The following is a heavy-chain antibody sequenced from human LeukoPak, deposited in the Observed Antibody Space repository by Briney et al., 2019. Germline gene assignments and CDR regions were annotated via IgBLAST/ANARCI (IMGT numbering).Heavy chain of an antibody. CDR2: ISSSGSTI. V-gene: IGHV3-48*04. CDR3: VRGKANYGSGSDV. D-gene: IGHD3-10*01. J-gene: IGHJ6*04. Sequence: GGSLRLSCAASGFTFSSYSMNWVRQAPGKGLEWVSYISSSGSTIYYADSVKGRFTISRDNAKNSLYLQMNSLRAEDTAVYYCVRGKANYGSGSDVWGKGTTVTVSS. CDR1: GFTFSSYS.